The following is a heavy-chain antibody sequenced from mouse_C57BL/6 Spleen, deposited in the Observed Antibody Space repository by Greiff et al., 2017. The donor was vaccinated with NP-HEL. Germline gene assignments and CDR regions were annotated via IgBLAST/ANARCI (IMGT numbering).Heavy chain of an antibody. CDR3: ARGTSFYYAMDY. CDR2: INPSSGST. Sequence: VQLQQSGAELAKPGASVKLSCKASGYTFTSYWMHWVTQRPGQGLEWIGYINPSSGSTKYNQKFKDKATLTADKSSSTAYMQLSSLTYEDSAVYYCARGTSFYYAMDYWGQGTSVTVSS. J-gene: IGHJ4*01. V-gene: IGHV1-7*01. CDR1: GYTFTSYW. D-gene: IGHD1-1*01.